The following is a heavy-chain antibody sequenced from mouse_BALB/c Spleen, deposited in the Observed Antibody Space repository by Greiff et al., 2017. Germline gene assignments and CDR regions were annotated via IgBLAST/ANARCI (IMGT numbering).Heavy chain of an antibody. J-gene: IGHJ4*01. CDR1: GYSITSGYS. Sequence: EVQLVESGPDLVKPSQSLSITCTVTGYSITSGYSWYWIRQFPGNKLEWMGYIHYSGSTNYNPSLKSRISITRNTSKNHFFLQLNSVTTEDTATYYCATRIVYAMDYWGQGTSVTVSS. CDR3: ATRIVYAMDY. V-gene: IGHV3-1*02. CDR2: IHYSGST.